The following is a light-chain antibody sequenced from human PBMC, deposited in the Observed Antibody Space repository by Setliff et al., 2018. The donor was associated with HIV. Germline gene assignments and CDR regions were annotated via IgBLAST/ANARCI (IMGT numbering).Light chain of an antibody. V-gene: IGLV2-23*02. CDR3: CSYAGSGTLYV. CDR1: SSDVGSYKL. CDR2: EVT. Sequence: QSVLAQPASVSGSPGQSITISCTGTSSDVGSYKLVSWYQQHPGKAPKVMIYEVTKRSSGVSNRFSGSKSANTASLTISGLQAEDEADYYCCSYAGSGTLYVFGTGTKVTVL. J-gene: IGLJ1*01.